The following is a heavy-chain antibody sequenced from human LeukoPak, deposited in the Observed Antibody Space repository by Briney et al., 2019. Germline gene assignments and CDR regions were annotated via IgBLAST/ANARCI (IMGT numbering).Heavy chain of an antibody. V-gene: IGHV3-11*06. CDR2: INSSSSYT. CDR3: AKGDNYYDSSGYYHVKALFDY. CDR1: GFRFDYY. Sequence: GGSLRLSCAASGFRFDYYMSWIRQTPGKGLELVSYINSSSSYTNYADSVKGRFSISRDNSKNTLYLQMDSLRPEDTAVYYCAKGDNYYDSSGYYHVKALFDYWGQGALVTVSS. J-gene: IGHJ4*02. D-gene: IGHD3-22*01.